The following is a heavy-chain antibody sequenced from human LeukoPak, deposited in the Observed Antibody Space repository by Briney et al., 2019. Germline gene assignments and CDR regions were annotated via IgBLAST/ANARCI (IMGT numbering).Heavy chain of an antibody. CDR2: IYYTGST. D-gene: IGHD3-22*01. J-gene: IGHJ3*02. CDR3: ARDFYYDSGGSRVDTFDI. V-gene: IGHV4-31*03. Sequence: SETLSLTCTVSGGSISSSSYYWGWIRQHPGKGLEWIGYIYYTGSTYYNPSLRSRVTISVDTSKNHFSLMLSSVTAADTAVYYCARDFYYDSGGSRVDTFDIWGQGALVTVST. CDR1: GGSISSSSYY.